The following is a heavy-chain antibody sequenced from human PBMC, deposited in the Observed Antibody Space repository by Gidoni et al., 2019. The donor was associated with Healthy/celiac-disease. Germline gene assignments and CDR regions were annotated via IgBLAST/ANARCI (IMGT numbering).Heavy chain of an antibody. Sequence: QLQLQASGPGLVKPSETLSLTCTVPGGSISSSSYYWGWFRQPPGKGLEWIGSIYFSGSTSYNPSLKSRVTISVDTSKNQFSLKLSSVTAADTAVYYCAKSIGSGWSVIDPWGQGTLVTVSS. V-gene: IGHV4-39*01. CDR1: GGSISSSSYY. CDR2: IYFSGST. CDR3: AKSIGSGWSVIDP. J-gene: IGHJ5*02. D-gene: IGHD6-19*01.